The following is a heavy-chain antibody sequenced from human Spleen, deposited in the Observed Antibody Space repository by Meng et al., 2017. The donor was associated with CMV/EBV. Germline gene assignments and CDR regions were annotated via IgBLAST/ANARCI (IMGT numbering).Heavy chain of an antibody. CDR1: GGSMSSGNYY. Sequence: QVPLQELGPGLGEPSQTLSLTCTVSGGSMSSGNYYWSWIRQPPGKGLEWIGYIHHSGSAYYNPSLKSRVTISVDTSKNQFSLKLRFVTAADTAVYYCAREGRSHQVGVSVYWGQGNLVTVSS. D-gene: IGHD2-21*01. V-gene: IGHV4-30-4*01. CDR3: AREGRSHQVGVSVY. CDR2: IHHSGSA. J-gene: IGHJ4*02.